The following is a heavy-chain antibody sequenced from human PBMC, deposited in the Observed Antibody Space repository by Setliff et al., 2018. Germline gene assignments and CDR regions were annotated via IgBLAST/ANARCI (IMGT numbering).Heavy chain of an antibody. V-gene: IGHV4-34*01. CDR2: IYHSGST. CDR1: GGSSSGYY. J-gene: IGHJ4*02. CDR3: AREERYYNFWSGYFDY. Sequence: PSETLSLTCAVYGGSSSGYYWSWIRQPPGKGLEWIGEIYHSGSTYYNPSLKSRVTISVDASKNHFSLKLSSVTAADTAVYYCAREERYYNFWSGYFDYWGQGTLVTVSS. D-gene: IGHD3-3*01.